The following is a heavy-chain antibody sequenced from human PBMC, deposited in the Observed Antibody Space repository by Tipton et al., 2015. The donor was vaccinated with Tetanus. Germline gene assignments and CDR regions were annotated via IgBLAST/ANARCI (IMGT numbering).Heavy chain of an antibody. D-gene: IGHD5-12*01. J-gene: IGHJ4*02. CDR2: VYYSGRT. Sequence: TLSLTCNVSGGSINTGDYYWSWIRQSPGKGLEWIGHVYYSGRTYYNPTLKSRVTISGDTSKNQFSLKLDSVTAADAAVYYCARPGVGGYTGYYFDFWGQGTVVTVSS. V-gene: IGHV4-30-4*01. CDR1: GGSINTGDYY. CDR3: ARPGVGGYTGYYFDF.